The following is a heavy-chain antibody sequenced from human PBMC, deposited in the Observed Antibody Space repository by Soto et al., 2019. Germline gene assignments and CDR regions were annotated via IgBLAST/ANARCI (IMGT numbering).Heavy chain of an antibody. J-gene: IGHJ3*02. CDR3: ARTCRYCSGGSCMHDAFDI. Sequence: ASVKVSCKASGYTFTSYAMHWVRQAPGQRLEWMGWINAGNGNTKYSQKFQGRVTITRDTSASTAYMELSSLRSEDTAVYYCARTCRYCSGGSCMHDAFDIWGQGTMVTVSS. D-gene: IGHD2-15*01. CDR1: GYTFTSYA. V-gene: IGHV1-3*01. CDR2: INAGNGNT.